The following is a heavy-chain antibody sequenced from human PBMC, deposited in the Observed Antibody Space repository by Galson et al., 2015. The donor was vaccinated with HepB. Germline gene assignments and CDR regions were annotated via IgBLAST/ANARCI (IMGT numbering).Heavy chain of an antibody. CDR3: ARDPDDTEGYYMTFEY. D-gene: IGHD1-26*01. CDR1: GFTFSNFA. CDR2: ISYDGSTK. V-gene: IGHV3-30-3*01. Sequence: SLRLSCAASGFTFSNFALHWVRQAPGKGLEWVAVISYDGSTKYYADSVKGRFSISRDTSKNTLYLQMNSLRVEDTGIFYCARDPDDTEGYYMTFEYWGQGTLVTVSS. J-gene: IGHJ4*02.